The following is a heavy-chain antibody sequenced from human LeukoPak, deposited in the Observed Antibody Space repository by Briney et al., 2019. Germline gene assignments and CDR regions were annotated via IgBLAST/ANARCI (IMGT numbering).Heavy chain of an antibody. J-gene: IGHJ5*02. CDR1: GYTFTSYY. Sequence: GASVKVSCKASGYTFTSYYMHWVRQAPGQGLAWMGIINPSGGSTSYAQKFQGRVTMTRDMSTSTVYMELSSLRSEDTAVYYCARADCSSTCCYRSWFDPWGQGTLVTVSS. D-gene: IGHD2-2*01. CDR2: INPSGGST. V-gene: IGHV1-46*01. CDR3: ARADCSSTCCYRSWFDP.